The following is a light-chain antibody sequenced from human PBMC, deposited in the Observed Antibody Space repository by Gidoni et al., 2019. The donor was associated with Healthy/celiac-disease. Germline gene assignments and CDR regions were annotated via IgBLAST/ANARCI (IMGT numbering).Light chain of an antibody. CDR3: QQYGSSPRT. Sequence: EIVLTQSPGTLSLSPGERATLSCRASQSVSSSYLAWYQQKPGQAPRLLIYGASSRATGIPDRFGGSGSGTDFTLTISRLEPEDLAVYYCQQYGSSPRTFGQGTKLEIK. J-gene: IGKJ2*01. CDR2: GAS. CDR1: QSVSSSY. V-gene: IGKV3-20*01.